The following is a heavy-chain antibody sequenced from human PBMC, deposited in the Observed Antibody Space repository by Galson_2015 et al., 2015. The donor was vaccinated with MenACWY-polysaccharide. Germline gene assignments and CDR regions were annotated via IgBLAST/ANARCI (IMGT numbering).Heavy chain of an antibody. CDR3: AKDLRKTTAVTRRLDY. CDR1: GFTFSNYA. CDR2: ISSSGDNT. Sequence: SLRLSCAASGFTFSNYAMSWVRQAPGKGLEWDSVISSSGDNTYYADSVKGRFTISRDNSKNTLFLQMNSLRVEDTALYYCAKDLRKTTAVTRRLDYWGQGTPVTVSA. V-gene: IGHV3-23*01. J-gene: IGHJ4*02. D-gene: IGHD4-17*01.